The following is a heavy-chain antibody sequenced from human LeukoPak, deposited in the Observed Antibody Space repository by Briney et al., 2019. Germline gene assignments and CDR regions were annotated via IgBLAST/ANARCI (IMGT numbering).Heavy chain of an antibody. V-gene: IGHV3-21*01. CDR1: GFTLSSYS. Sequence: GGSLRLSRAASGFTLSSYSMNWVRQAPGKGLEWVSSISSSSYIYYADSVKGRFTISRDNAKNSLYLQMNSLRAEDTAVYYCARSWELPPFDYWGQGTLVTVSS. J-gene: IGHJ4*02. CDR3: ARSWELPPFDY. D-gene: IGHD1-26*01. CDR2: ISSSSYI.